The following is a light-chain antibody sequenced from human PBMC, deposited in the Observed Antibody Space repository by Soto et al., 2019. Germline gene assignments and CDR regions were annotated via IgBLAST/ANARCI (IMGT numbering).Light chain of an antibody. CDR1: SSNIGAGYD. CDR3: QSYDSSLSGPVV. Sequence: QAVLTQPPSVSGAPGQRVTISCTGSSSNIGAGYDVHWYQQLPGTAPKLLIYGNSNRPSGVPDRFSGSKSGTSASLAITGLHADDEADYYCQSYDSSLSGPVVFGGGPKLTVL. V-gene: IGLV1-40*01. CDR2: GNS. J-gene: IGLJ2*01.